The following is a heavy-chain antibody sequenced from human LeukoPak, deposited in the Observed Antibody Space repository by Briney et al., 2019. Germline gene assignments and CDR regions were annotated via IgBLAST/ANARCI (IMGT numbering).Heavy chain of an antibody. CDR2: INPDSGGT. CDR3: ARSDYGDYDLLTWFDP. Sequence: ASVKVSCKASGYSFTDYYMHWVRQAPGQGLEWMGWINPDSGGTNYAQKFQGRVTMTRDTSISTAYMELSSLRSDDTAVYYCARSDYGDYDLLTWFDPWGQGTLVTVSS. D-gene: IGHD4-17*01. J-gene: IGHJ5*02. CDR1: GYSFTDYY. V-gene: IGHV1-2*02.